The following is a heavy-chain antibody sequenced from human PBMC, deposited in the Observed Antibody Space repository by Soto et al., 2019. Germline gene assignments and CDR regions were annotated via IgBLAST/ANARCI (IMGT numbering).Heavy chain of an antibody. CDR2: INPSGGST. CDR1: GYTFTSYY. Sequence: ASVKVSCKASGYTFTSYYMHWVRQAPGQGLEWMGIINPSGGSTSYAQKFQGRVTMTRDTSTSTVYMELSSLRSEDTAVYYCARYCTNGVCYSALYGMDVWGQGTTVTVSS. J-gene: IGHJ6*02. D-gene: IGHD2-8*01. V-gene: IGHV1-46*01. CDR3: ARYCTNGVCYSALYGMDV.